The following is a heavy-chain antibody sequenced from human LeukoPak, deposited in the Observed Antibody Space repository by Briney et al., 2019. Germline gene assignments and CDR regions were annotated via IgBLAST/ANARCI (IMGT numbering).Heavy chain of an antibody. V-gene: IGHV3-13*01. CDR2: ICAAGDT. D-gene: IGHD3-22*01. CDR3: ARGDSSYYYMDV. CDR1: GFPFSSYD. Sequence: GGSLRLSCAASGFPFSSYDMLWARHATGKGLEWVSAICAAGDTYYPGSVKGRFTISRKNAKNSLYLQMNSLRDGDTAVYYCARGDSSYYYMDVWGKGTTVTVPS. J-gene: IGHJ6*03.